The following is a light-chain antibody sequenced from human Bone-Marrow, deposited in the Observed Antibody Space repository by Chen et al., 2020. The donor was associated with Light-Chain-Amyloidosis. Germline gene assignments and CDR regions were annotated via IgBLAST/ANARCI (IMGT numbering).Light chain of an antibody. CDR3: QSYQGSSQGV. V-gene: IGLV6-57*01. CDR2: EDD. CDR1: SGSIATNY. J-gene: IGLJ3*02. Sequence: NFMLTQPHSVSESPGKTVIISCTRSSGSIATNYVQWYQQRPGSSPTTVIYEDDQRPSGVPDRFSGSIDRSSNSASITISGLKPEDEADYYCQSYQGSSQGVFGGGTKLTVL.